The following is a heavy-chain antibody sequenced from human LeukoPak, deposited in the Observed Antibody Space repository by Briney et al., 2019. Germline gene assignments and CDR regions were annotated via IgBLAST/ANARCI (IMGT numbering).Heavy chain of an antibody. V-gene: IGHV3-30*02. CDR1: GFTFSSYG. CDR3: AKDLDRSYYGSGSYYDWHAFDI. CDR2: IRYDGSNK. D-gene: IGHD3-10*01. Sequence: PGGSLRLSCAASGFTFSSYGMHWVRQAPGKGLEWVAFIRYDGSNKYYADSVKGRFTISRDNSKNTLYLQMNSLRAEDTAVYYCAKDLDRSYYGSGSYYDWHAFDIWGQGTMVTVSS. J-gene: IGHJ3*02.